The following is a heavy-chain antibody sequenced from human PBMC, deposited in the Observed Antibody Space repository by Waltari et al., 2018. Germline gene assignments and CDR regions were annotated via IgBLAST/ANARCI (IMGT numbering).Heavy chain of an antibody. CDR1: GGSISSSSYY. CDR3: ARFEVKGYFDY. CDR2: INYSGSS. J-gene: IGHJ4*02. V-gene: IGHV4-39*07. D-gene: IGHD3-10*01. Sequence: QLQLQESGPGLVKPSETLSLTCTVSGGSISSSSYYWAWIRQPPGRGLEGIRGINYSGSSYYNASLKSRGTISVDTSKNQFSLKLSAVTAADAAVYYCARFEVKGYFDYWGQGTLVTVSS.